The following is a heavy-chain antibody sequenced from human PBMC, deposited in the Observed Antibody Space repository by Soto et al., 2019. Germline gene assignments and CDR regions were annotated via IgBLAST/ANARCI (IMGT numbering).Heavy chain of an antibody. D-gene: IGHD6-13*01. CDR1: GLTFSTFA. CDR3: AKSRSSWYASYFDY. CDR2: ISETGSNT. V-gene: IGHV3-23*01. Sequence: GSLRLSCAASGLTFSTFAMSWVRQAPGKGLDWVSTISETGSNTYYADSVKGRFTISRDNSKNTRYLQVNSLRAEDTAVYYCAKSRSSWYASYFDYWGQGTLVTVSS. J-gene: IGHJ4*02.